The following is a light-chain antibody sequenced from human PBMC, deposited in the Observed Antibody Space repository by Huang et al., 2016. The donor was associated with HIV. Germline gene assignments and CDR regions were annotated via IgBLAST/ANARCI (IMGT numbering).Light chain of an antibody. J-gene: IGKJ1*01. V-gene: IGKV2-28*01. CDR1: QCLLHSNGYNY. Sequence: DIVMTQSPLSLPVTPGEPASISCRSSQCLLHSNGYNYLDWYLQKPGQSPQLLIYLGSNRASGVPDRFSGGGSGTYFTLKISRVEAEDVGVYYCMQVLQTPRTFGQGTKVEIK. CDR2: LGS. CDR3: MQVLQTPRT.